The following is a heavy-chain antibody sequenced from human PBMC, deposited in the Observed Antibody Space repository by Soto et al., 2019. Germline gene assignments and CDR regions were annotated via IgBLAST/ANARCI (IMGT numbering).Heavy chain of an antibody. V-gene: IGHV4-34*01. CDR2: INHSGST. Sequence: SETLSLTCAVYGGTFSGYYWSWIRQPPGKGLEWIGEINHSGSTNYNPSLKSRVTISVDTSKNQFSLKLSSVTTADTAVYYCASPLLDNWFDPWGQGTLVTVSS. CDR1: GGTFSGYY. D-gene: IGHD1-26*01. J-gene: IGHJ5*02. CDR3: ASPLLDNWFDP.